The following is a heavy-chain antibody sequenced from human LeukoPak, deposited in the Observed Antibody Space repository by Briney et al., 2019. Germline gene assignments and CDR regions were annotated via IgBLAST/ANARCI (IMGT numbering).Heavy chain of an antibody. Sequence: SETLSLTCTVSGVSISSYYWSWIRQPPGKGLEWIGCIYYSGSTNYNPSLKSRVTISVDTSKNQFSLKLSSVTAADTAVYYCARVTRSGSYYYYYGMDVWGQGTTVTVSS. CDR1: GVSISSYY. D-gene: IGHD1-26*01. V-gene: IGHV4-59*01. CDR3: ARVTRSGSYYYYYGMDV. CDR2: IYYSGST. J-gene: IGHJ6*02.